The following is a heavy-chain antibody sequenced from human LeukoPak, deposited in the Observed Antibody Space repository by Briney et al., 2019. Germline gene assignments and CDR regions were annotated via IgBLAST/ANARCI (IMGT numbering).Heavy chain of an antibody. V-gene: IGHV3-48*01. Sequence: GGSLRLSCAASGFTFSSYSMNWVRQAPGRGLEWVSYISSSSSTIYYADSVKGRFTVSRDNAKNALYLQMNSLRAEDTAVYYCARVPDILPGQYGPGDGYWGQGTLVTVSS. D-gene: IGHD3-9*01. CDR2: ISSSSSTI. CDR1: GFTFSSYS. CDR3: ARVPDILPGQYGPGDGY. J-gene: IGHJ4*02.